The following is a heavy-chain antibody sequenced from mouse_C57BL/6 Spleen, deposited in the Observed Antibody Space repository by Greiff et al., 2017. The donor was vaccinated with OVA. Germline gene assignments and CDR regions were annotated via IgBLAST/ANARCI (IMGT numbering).Heavy chain of an antibody. CDR3: ARSPLIYYDLYAMDY. CDR1: GYTFTDYY. V-gene: IGHV1-26*01. J-gene: IGHJ4*01. CDR2: INPNNGGT. Sequence: EVQLQQSGPELVKPGASVKISCKASGYTFTDYYMNWVKQSHGKSLEWIGDINPNNGGTSYNQKFKGKATLTVDKSSSTAYMELRSLTSEDSAVYYCARSPLIYYDLYAMDYWGQGTSVTVSS. D-gene: IGHD2-4*01.